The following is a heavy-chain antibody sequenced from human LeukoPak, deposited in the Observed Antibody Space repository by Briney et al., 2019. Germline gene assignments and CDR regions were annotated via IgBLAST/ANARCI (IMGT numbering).Heavy chain of an antibody. J-gene: IGHJ4*02. V-gene: IGHV3-23*01. CDR3: AKNPYYYSSGVDY. D-gene: IGHD3-10*01. CDR2: VTESGDRS. Sequence: GGSLRLSCAASGFTFSNYAMSWVRQAPGKGLEWVSFVTESGDRSLYAESVQGRFTISRDNFKNTLSLQMNSLRAEDTAVYFCAKNPYYYSSGVDYWGQGTLVTVSS. CDR1: GFTFSNYA.